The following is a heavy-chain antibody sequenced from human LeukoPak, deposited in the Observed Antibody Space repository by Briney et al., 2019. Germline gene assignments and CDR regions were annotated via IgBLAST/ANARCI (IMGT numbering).Heavy chain of an antibody. CDR3: VAGSGWRFDY. V-gene: IGHV3-23*01. CDR2: ISVSGSNT. Sequence: GGSLRLSCAASGFTFSSYAMNWVRQAPGKGLEWVSGISVSGSNTYYADSVKGRFTISRDNSENTLYVHMNSLRAGDTAIYYCVAGSGWRFDYWGQGTLVTVSS. CDR1: GFTFSSYA. D-gene: IGHD6-19*01. J-gene: IGHJ4*02.